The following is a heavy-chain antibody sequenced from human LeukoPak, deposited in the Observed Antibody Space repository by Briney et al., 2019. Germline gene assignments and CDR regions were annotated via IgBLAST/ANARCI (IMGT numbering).Heavy chain of an antibody. CDR2: ISYDGSNK. CDR3: ARSASDY. V-gene: IGHV3-30-3*01. Sequence: PGGSLRLSCAASGFTFSSYAMHWVRQAPDKGLEWVAVISYDGSNKYYADSVKGRFTISRDNSKNTLYLQMNSLRAEDTAVYYCARSASDYWGQGTLVTVSS. J-gene: IGHJ4*02. CDR1: GFTFSSYA.